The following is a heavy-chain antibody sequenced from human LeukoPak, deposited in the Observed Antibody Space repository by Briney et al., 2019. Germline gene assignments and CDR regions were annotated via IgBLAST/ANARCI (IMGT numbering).Heavy chain of an antibody. CDR1: GFTFSSHW. V-gene: IGHV3-7*01. Sequence: PGGSLRLSCAASGFTFSSHWMSWVRQAPGKGLEWVANVKEDGSDKHYVDSVKGRFTISRDNAKNSLYLQVNSLRAADTAVYYCARGRQLGIWGQGTLVTVSS. D-gene: IGHD1-1*01. J-gene: IGHJ4*02. CDR3: ARGRQLGI. CDR2: VKEDGSDK.